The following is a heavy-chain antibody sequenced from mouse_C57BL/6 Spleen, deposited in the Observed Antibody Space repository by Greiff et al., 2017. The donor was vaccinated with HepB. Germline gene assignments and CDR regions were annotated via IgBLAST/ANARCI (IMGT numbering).Heavy chain of an antibody. CDR3: TQHYSNYVDYFDY. D-gene: IGHD2-5*01. CDR2: IDPETGGT. V-gene: IGHV1-15*01. CDR1: GYTFTDYE. J-gene: IGHJ2*01. Sequence: QVHVKQSGAELVRPGASVTLSCKASGYTFTDYEMHWVKQTPVHGLEWIGAIDPETGGTAYNQKFKGKAILTADKSSSTAYMELRSLTSEDSAVYYCTQHYSNYVDYFDYWGQGTTLTVSS.